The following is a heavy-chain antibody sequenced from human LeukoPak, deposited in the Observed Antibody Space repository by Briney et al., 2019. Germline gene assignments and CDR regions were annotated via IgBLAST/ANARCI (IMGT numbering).Heavy chain of an antibody. V-gene: IGHV4-39*07. D-gene: IGHD6-6*01. CDR3: ARESFEYYYMDV. CDR1: GGSISSSSFY. CDR2: IYYSGST. J-gene: IGHJ6*03. Sequence: SETLSLTCTVSGGSISSSSFYWGWIRQPPGKGLEWIGSIYYSGSTSYSPSLKSRVTMSVDTSTNQLSLKLTSVTATDTAVYYCARESFEYYYMDVWGKGTTVTISS.